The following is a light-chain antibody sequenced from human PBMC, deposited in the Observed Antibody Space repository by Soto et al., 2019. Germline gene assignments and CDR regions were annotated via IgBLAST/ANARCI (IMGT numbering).Light chain of an antibody. Sequence: DIQLTQSPSFLSASVGDRVTITCRASQPISNYLAWYQQKPGKAPELLIYSASTLQSGVPSRFSGSGSSTEFSLTIRALQPKDFTPYYCLHRKRYTLNFGCGTKV. CDR2: SAS. CDR3: LHRKRYTLN. CDR1: QPISNY. J-gene: IGKJ4*01. V-gene: IGKV1-9*01.